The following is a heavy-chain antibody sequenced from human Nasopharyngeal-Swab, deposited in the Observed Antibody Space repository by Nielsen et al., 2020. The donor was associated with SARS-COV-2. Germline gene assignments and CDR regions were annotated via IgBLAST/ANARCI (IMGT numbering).Heavy chain of an antibody. CDR1: GGSFSGYY. Sequence: GSLRLSCAVYGGSFSGYYWSWIRQPPGKGLEWIGEINHSGSTNYNPSLKSRVTISVDPSKNQFSLKLSSVTAADTAVYYCARGLSLDYWGQGTLVTVSS. V-gene: IGHV4-34*01. CDR3: ARGLSLDY. CDR2: INHSGST. J-gene: IGHJ4*02.